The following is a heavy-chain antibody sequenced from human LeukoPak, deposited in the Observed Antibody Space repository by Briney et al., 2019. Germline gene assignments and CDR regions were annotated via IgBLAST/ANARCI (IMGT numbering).Heavy chain of an antibody. CDR1: GGSFSGYY. V-gene: IGHV4-34*01. D-gene: IGHD2-2*02. CDR2: INHSGST. CDR3: AGPQPLLYPV. Sequence: PSETLSLTCAVYGGSFSGYYWSWIRQPPGKGLEWIGEINHSGSTNYNPSLKSRVTISVDTSKNQFSLKLSSVTAADTAVYYCAGPQPLLYPVWGQGTLVTVSS. J-gene: IGHJ4*02.